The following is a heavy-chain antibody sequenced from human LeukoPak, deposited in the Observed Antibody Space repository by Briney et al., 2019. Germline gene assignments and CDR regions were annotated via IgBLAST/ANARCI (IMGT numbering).Heavy chain of an antibody. Sequence: PGGSLRLSCAASGFTFSSYAMSWVRQAPGKGLEWVSSISASGGSTYYADSVKGRFTISRDNAKNSLYLQMNSLRDEDSAVCYCARDQGIFDYWGQGTLVTVSS. CDR1: GFTFSSYA. V-gene: IGHV3-23*01. CDR3: ARDQGIFDY. J-gene: IGHJ4*02. CDR2: ISASGGST.